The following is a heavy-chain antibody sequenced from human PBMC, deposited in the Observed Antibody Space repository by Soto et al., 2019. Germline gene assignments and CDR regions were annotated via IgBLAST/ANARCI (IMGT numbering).Heavy chain of an antibody. Sequence: GGSLRLSCGASGFTFSDNAMTWVRQAPGKGLEWVSSISDDGDSTYYADSVKGRFAVSRDNSKNTLFLHMNSLGAEDTAVYYCAKVEGSSSGWGQGTLVTVSS. CDR3: AKVEGSSSG. CDR1: GFTFSDNA. V-gene: IGHV3-23*01. D-gene: IGHD6-6*01. J-gene: IGHJ4*02. CDR2: ISDDGDST.